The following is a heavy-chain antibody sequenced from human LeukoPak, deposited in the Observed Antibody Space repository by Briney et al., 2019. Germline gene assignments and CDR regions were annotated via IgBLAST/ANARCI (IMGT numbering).Heavy chain of an antibody. CDR1: RYTFTGYY. Sequence: ASVKVSCKASRYTFTGYYTNWVRQAPGQGLEWMGWINPSGGFTSYAQKLQGRVTVTRDMSTSTVYMELSNLRSEDTAVYYCARDQSGEWELLSGWWFDPWGQGTLVTVSS. CDR3: ARDQSGEWELLSGWWFDP. CDR2: INPSGGFT. V-gene: IGHV1-46*01. J-gene: IGHJ5*02. D-gene: IGHD1-26*01.